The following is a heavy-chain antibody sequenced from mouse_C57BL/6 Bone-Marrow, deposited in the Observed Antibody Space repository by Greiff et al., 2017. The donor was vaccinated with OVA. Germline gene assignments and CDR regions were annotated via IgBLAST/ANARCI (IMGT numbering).Heavy chain of an antibody. D-gene: IGHD1-1*01. J-gene: IGHJ1*03. CDR1: GYTFTSYG. Sequence: VNLVESGAELARPGASVKLSCKASGYTFTSYGISWVKQRTGQGLEWIGEIYPRSGNTYYNEKFKGKATLTADKSSSTAYMELRSLTSEDSAVYFCARGGHYYGSSLYWYVDVWGTGTTVTVSS. CDR3: ARGGHYYGSSLYWYVDV. CDR2: IYPRSGNT. V-gene: IGHV1-81*01.